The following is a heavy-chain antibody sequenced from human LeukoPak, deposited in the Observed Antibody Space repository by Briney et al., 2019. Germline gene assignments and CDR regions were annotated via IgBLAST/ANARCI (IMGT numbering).Heavy chain of an antibody. CDR1: GFTFSKYW. J-gene: IGHJ4*02. D-gene: IGHD1-26*01. CDR3: VKSAGRNGGN. V-gene: IGHV3-7*02. CDR2: IWQDGSEK. Sequence: GGSLRLSCAASGFTFSKYWMNWVRQAPGKGLEWVANIWQDGSEKFYVDSVRGRFTISRDNAKKSVYLQMNSLRAEDTAIYYCVKSAGRNGGNWGQGTLVTVSS.